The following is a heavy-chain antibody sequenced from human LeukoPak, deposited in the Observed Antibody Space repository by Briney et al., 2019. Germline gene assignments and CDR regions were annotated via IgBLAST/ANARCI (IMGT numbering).Heavy chain of an antibody. CDR2: IYYSGST. J-gene: IGHJ4*02. V-gene: IGHV4-61*01. D-gene: IGHD6-19*01. CDR3: ARSRSSGWSINFDY. CDR1: GGSVSSGNYY. Sequence: SETLSLTCSVSGGSVSSGNYYWSWIRQPPGKGLEWIGYIYYSGSTNYNPSLKSRVTISVDTSKNQFSLKLSSVTAADTAVYYCARSRSSGWSINFDYWGQGTLVTVSS.